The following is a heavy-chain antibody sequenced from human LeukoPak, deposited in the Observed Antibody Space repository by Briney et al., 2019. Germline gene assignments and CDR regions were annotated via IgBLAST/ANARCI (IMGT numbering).Heavy chain of an antibody. J-gene: IGHJ4*02. CDR1: GGSFSGYY. V-gene: IGHV4-34*01. CDR2: INHSGST. Sequence: PSETLSLTCAVYGGSFSGYYWSWVRQSPEKGLERIGEINHSGSTNYNPSLKSRVTISVDRAKNQFSLKVTSVTAADTAVYYCARGGGYCSGGSCYSDFWGQGDLVTVSS. D-gene: IGHD2-15*01. CDR3: ARGGGYCSGGSCYSDF.